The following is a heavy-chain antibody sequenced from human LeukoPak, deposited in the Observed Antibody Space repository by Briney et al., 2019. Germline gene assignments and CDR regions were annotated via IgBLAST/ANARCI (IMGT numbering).Heavy chain of an antibody. V-gene: IGHV4-4*07. CDR1: GGSISSYY. Sequence: SETLSLTCTVSGGSISSYYWSWLRQPAGKGLEWIGRIYTSGSTNYNPSLKSRVTMSVDTSKNQFSLKLSSVTAADTAVYYCARDSPPIDDFWSGYPARFDPWGQGTLVTVSS. CDR3: ARDSPPIDDFWSGYPARFDP. D-gene: IGHD3-3*01. CDR2: IYTSGST. J-gene: IGHJ5*02.